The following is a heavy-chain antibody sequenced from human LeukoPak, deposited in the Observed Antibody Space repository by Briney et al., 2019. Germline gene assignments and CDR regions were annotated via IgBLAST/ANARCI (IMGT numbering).Heavy chain of an antibody. CDR3: ARGGMDV. J-gene: IGHJ6*02. CDR2: INPNSGAT. V-gene: IGHV1-2*06. CDR1: GYTFTGYY. Sequence: GASVKVSCKASGYTFTGYYMHWVRQAPGQGLEWMGRINPNSGATDYAQRFQGRVTMIWDTSISTAYMELSRLKFDDTAVYYCARGGMDVWSQGTTVTASS.